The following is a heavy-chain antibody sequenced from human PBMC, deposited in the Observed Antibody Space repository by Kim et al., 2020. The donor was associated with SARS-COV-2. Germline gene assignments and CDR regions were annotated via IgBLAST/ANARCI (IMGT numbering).Heavy chain of an antibody. V-gene: IGHV3-53*04. CDR2: ST. CDR3: ARRWSRAFDI. D-gene: IGHD2-15*01. Sequence: STYYADSEEGRFTISRHNSKNTLYLQMNSLRAEDTAVYYCARRWSRAFDIWGQGTMVTVSS. J-gene: IGHJ3*02.